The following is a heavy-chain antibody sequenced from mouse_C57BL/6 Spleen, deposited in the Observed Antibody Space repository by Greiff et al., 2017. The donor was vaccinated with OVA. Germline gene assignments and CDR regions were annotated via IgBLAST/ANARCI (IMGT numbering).Heavy chain of an antibody. CDR1: GYSITSGYD. J-gene: IGHJ1*03. Sequence: DVMLVESGPGMVKPSQSLSLTCTVTGYSITSGYDWHWIRHFPGNKLEWMGYISYSGSTNYNPSLKSRISITHDTSKNHFFLKLNSVTTEDTATYYCAREDYGNYGRYFDVWGTGTTVTVSS. CDR3: AREDYGNYGRYFDV. V-gene: IGHV3-1*01. D-gene: IGHD2-1*01. CDR2: ISYSGST.